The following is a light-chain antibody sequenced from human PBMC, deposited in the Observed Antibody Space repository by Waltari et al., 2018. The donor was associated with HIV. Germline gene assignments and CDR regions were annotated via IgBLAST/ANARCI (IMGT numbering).Light chain of an antibody. CDR2: EDT. CDR1: NIGSRS. Sequence: SYVLTQPPSVSVAPGLTARITCGADNIGSRSVHWHQQKSGQAPLMVIYEDTQRPYGIPEKFSGSSSGTVATLTISGAQVDDEGDYYCYSTDTINNPLFGGGTKLTVL. V-gene: IGLV3-10*01. J-gene: IGLJ2*01. CDR3: YSTDTINNPL.